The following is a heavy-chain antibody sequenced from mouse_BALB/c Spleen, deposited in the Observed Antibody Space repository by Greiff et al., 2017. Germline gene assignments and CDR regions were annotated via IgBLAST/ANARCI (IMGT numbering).Heavy chain of an antibody. D-gene: IGHD1-1*01. CDR2: IYPGNVNT. Sequence: QVQLQQSGPELVKPGASVRISCKASGYTFTSYYIHWVKQRPGQGLEWIGWIYPGNVNTKYNEKFKGKATLTADKSSSTAYMQLSSLTSEDSAVYFSAREDYGSNFDYWGQGTTLTVSS. CDR1: GYTFTSYY. CDR3: AREDYGSNFDY. V-gene: IGHV1S56*01. J-gene: IGHJ2*01.